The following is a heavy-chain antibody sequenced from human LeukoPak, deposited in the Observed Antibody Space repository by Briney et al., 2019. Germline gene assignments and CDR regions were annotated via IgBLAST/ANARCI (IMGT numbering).Heavy chain of an antibody. Sequence: GGSLRLSCAASGFTFSDHYVSWVRQAPGKGLDWLTYISPSGITTKYADSVKGRFTVSRDNAKNFVFLQFNSLRVEDTSVYFCARQLSSYYFDSWGHGTLVTVSP. J-gene: IGHJ4*01. D-gene: IGHD6-6*01. CDR2: ISPSGITT. V-gene: IGHV3-11*01. CDR1: GFTFSDHY. CDR3: ARQLSSYYFDS.